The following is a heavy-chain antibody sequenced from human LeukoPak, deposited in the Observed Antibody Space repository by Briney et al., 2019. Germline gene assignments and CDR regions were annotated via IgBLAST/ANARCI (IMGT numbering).Heavy chain of an antibody. J-gene: IGHJ5*02. D-gene: IGHD2-2*02. V-gene: IGHV3-30*04. CDR1: GFTFSSYA. Sequence: GGSLRLSCAASGFTFSSYAMHWVRQAPGKGLEWVAVISYDGSNKYYADSVKGRFTISRDNSKNTLYLQMNSLRAEDTAVYYCARDSGGCSSTSCHRGDWFDPWGQGTLVTVSS. CDR3: ARDSGGCSSTSCHRGDWFDP. CDR2: ISYDGSNK.